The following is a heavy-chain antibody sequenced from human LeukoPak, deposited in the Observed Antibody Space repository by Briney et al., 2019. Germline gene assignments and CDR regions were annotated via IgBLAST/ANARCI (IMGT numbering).Heavy chain of an antibody. CDR3: ARAQSFWSGYSAVDAFDI. V-gene: IGHV4-4*07. D-gene: IGHD3-3*01. CDR2: IYTSGST. Sequence: SETLSLTCTVSGGSISSYYWSWIRQPAGKGLEWIGRIYTSGSTNYNPSLKSRVTISVDTSKNQFSLKLSSVTAADTAVYYCARAQSFWSGYSAVDAFDIWGQGTMVTVSS. J-gene: IGHJ3*02. CDR1: GGSISSYY.